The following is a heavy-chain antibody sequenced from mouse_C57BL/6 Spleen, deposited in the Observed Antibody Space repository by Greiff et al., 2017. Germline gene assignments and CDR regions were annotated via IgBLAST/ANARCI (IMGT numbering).Heavy chain of an antibody. CDR2: IDPENGDT. V-gene: IGHV14-4*01. CDR3: TYGYGNFDV. Sequence: VQLQQSGAELVRPGASVKLSCTASGFNIKDDYMHWVKQRPEQGLEWIGWIDPENGDTEYASKFQGKATITADTSSNTAYLQLSSLTSEDTAVYYCTYGYGNFDVWGTGTTVTVSS. CDR1: GFNIKDDY. J-gene: IGHJ1*03. D-gene: IGHD2-2*01.